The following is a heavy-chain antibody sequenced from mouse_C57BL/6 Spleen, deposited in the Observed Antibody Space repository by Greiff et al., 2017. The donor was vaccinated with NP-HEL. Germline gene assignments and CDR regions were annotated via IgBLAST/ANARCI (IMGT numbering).Heavy chain of an antibody. CDR2: INPYNGGT. V-gene: IGHV1-19*01. CDR3: ARGGDYVTLYFGV. CDR1: GYTFTDYY. J-gene: IGHJ1*03. D-gene: IGHD2-4*01. Sequence: EVQLQQSGPVLVKPGASVKLSCKASGYTFTDYYMHWVKQSPGKSLEWIGVINPYNGGTSYNQKFKGKATLTVDKSSSTAYMELNSLTSEDSAVYYCARGGDYVTLYFGVWGTGTTVTVSS.